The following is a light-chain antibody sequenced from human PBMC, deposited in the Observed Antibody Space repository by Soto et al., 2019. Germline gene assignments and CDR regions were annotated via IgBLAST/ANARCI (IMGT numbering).Light chain of an antibody. CDR3: QQYGGATLT. CDR2: PAS. V-gene: IGKV3-20*01. Sequence: DIVLTKWPGTLSLSLGERATLPCRSSQGFXSYYLAWYQQKPGQAPSLRXCPASSRAAGCPDRLSGSGSETDFTLTISRLDPEDFAVYYCQQYGGATLTFGQGTKVDIK. J-gene: IGKJ1*01. CDR1: QGFXSYY.